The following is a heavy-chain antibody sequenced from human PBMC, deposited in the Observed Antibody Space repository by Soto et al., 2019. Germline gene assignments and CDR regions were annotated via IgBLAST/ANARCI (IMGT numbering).Heavy chain of an antibody. CDR1: GFTFSSYS. CDR2: ISSSSRYI. V-gene: IGHV3-21*01. CDR3: ARDYYDCSGYFSAEYFQH. Sequence: PGGSLRLSCAASGFTFSSYSMNWVRQAPGKGLEWVSSISSSSRYIYYADSVKGRFTISGDNDKNSLYLQMNSLRAEDTAVYYCARDYYDCSGYFSAEYFQHWGQGTLVTVSS. J-gene: IGHJ1*01. D-gene: IGHD3-22*01.